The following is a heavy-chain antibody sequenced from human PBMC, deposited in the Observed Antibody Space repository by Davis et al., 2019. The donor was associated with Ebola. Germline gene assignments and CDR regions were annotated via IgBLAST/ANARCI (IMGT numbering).Heavy chain of an antibody. CDR1: GYTFTSYG. CDR2: ILPILGAT. D-gene: IGHD5-18*01. CDR3: ARGILAEGLDS. J-gene: IGHJ4*02. V-gene: IGHV1-69*04. Sequence: SVKVSCKASGYTFTSYGISWVRQAPGQRLEWMGRILPILGATNYAQNFQGRVTITADKSTSTVYMELSSLRSEDTAVYYCARGILAEGLDSWGQGTLVTVSS.